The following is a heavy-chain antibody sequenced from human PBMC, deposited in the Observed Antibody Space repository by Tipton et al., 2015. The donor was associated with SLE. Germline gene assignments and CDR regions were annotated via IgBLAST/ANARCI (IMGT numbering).Heavy chain of an antibody. CDR2: ISSSGSTI. D-gene: IGHD3-10*01. V-gene: IGHV3-48*03. Sequence: SLRLACAASGFTFSSYEMNWVRQAPGKGLEWVSYISSSGSTIYYADSVKGRFTISRDNAKNSLYLQMNSLRAEDTAVYYCARAGGFRYMDVWGKGTTVTVSS. CDR1: GFTFSSYE. CDR3: ARAGGFRYMDV. J-gene: IGHJ6*03.